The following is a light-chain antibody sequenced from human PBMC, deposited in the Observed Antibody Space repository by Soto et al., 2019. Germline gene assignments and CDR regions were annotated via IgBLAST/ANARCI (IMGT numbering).Light chain of an antibody. CDR1: PSFSSNF. V-gene: IGKV3-20*01. Sequence: ILFTQSPRTLSLFQGQIATLSCRASPSFSSNFLAWYQQKPGQTPRLLIYGASNRATGIPDRFSGSGSGTDFTLTISRLGPEDFAVYYCQQYDSSPRTFGQGTKVDIK. CDR3: QQYDSSPRT. CDR2: GAS. J-gene: IGKJ1*01.